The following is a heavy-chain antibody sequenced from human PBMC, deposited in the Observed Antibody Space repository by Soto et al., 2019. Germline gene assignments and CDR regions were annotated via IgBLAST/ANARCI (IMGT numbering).Heavy chain of an antibody. CDR1: GGSISSYD. D-gene: IGHD6-13*01. J-gene: IGHJ4*02. Sequence: SETLSLTCPVSGGSISSYDLSWIRPPPGKGLEWVGDVYYSGTTYYNPSLQSRVTISVDTSKNQFSLKVKSVTAADTAIYYCARAGSTWRYFFDYWGQGSLVTVSS. CDR3: ARAGSTWRYFFDY. CDR2: VYYSGTT. V-gene: IGHV4-59*01.